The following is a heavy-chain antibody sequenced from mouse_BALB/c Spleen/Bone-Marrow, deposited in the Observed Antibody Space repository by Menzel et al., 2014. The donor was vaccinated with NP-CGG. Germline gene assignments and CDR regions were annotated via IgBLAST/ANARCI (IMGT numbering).Heavy chain of an antibody. CDR3: ARQNGNYGYYYAMDY. CDR1: GFTFXSYG. CDR2: ISGGGSYT. J-gene: IGHJ4*01. D-gene: IGHD2-1*01. Sequence: EVKLVESGGGLVKPGGSLKLSCAASGFTFXSYGMSWVRQTPEKRLEWVATISGGGSYTYYPDSVKGRFTISRDNAKNNLYLQMSSLRSEDTALYYCARQNGNYGYYYAMDYWGQGTSVTVSS. V-gene: IGHV5-9-2*01.